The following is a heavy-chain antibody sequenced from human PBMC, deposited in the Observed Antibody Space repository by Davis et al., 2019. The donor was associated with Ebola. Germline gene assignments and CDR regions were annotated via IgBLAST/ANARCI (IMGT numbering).Heavy chain of an antibody. CDR3: TGFLGDILTGYYRDY. D-gene: IGHD3-9*01. V-gene: IGHV4-30-2*01. CDR1: GGSISSGGYS. CDR2: IYHSGST. J-gene: IGHJ4*02. Sequence: LRLSCAVSGGSISSGGYSWSWIRQPPGKGLEWIGYIYHSGSTYYNPSLKSRVTISVDRSKNQFSLKLSSVTAADTAVYYCTGFLGDILTGYYRDYWGQGTLVTVSS.